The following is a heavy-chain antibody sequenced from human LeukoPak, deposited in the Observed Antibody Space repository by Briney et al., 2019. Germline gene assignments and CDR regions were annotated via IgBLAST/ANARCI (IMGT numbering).Heavy chain of an antibody. CDR3: ARDPTPYGDYLYYFDY. D-gene: IGHD4-17*01. Sequence: GGSLRLSCAASGFTFSSYEMNWVRQAPGKGLEWVSYISSSGSTIYYADSVKGRFTISRDNAKNSLYLQMNSLRAEDTAVYYCARDPTPYGDYLYYFDYWGQGTLVTVSS. V-gene: IGHV3-48*03. CDR1: GFTFSSYE. CDR2: ISSSGSTI. J-gene: IGHJ4*02.